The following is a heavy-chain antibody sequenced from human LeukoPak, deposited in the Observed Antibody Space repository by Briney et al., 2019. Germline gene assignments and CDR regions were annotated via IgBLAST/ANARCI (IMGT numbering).Heavy chain of an antibody. Sequence: GGSLRLSCAASGFTFSSYAMHWVRQAPGKGLEYVSAISSNGGSTYYANSVKGRFTISRDNSKNTLYLQMGSLRAEDMAVYYRARGRGETTVTTPLDYWGQGTLVTVSS. J-gene: IGHJ4*02. CDR1: GFTFSSYA. CDR2: ISSNGGST. V-gene: IGHV3-64*01. CDR3: ARGRGETTVTTPLDY. D-gene: IGHD4-17*01.